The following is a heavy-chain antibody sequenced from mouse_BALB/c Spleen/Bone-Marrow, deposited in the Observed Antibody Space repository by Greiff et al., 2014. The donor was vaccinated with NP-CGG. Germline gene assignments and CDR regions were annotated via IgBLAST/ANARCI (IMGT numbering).Heavy chain of an antibody. CDR1: GFSFSGYG. CDR3: ARPFTTVVATVFAY. J-gene: IGHJ3*01. D-gene: IGHD1-1*01. CDR2: IGVGGTYT. V-gene: IGHV5-6*01. Sequence: LVESGGDLVKPGGSLELSCAASGFSFSGYGMSWVRQTPDKRLEWVATIGVGGTYTYYPDSVKGRFTISRDNAKNTLYLRMSSLKSEDTAMYYCARPFTTVVATVFAYWGQGTLVTVSA.